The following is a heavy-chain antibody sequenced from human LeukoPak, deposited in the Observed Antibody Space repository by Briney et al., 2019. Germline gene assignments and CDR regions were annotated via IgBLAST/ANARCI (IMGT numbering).Heavy chain of an antibody. CDR3: ARDWDYGDYHFDY. V-gene: IGHV3-48*03. J-gene: IGHJ4*02. D-gene: IGHD4-17*01. Sequence: PGGSLRLSCAASGFIFSTYEMNWVRQAPGKGLEWVSYISSSGSTIYYADSVQGRFTVSRDNAKNSLYLQMNSLRAEDTAVYYCARDWDYGDYHFDYWGQGTLVTVSS. CDR2: ISSSGSTI. CDR1: GFIFSTYE.